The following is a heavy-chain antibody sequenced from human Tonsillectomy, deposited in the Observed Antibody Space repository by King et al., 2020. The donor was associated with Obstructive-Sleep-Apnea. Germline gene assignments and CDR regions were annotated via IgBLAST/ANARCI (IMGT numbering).Heavy chain of an antibody. J-gene: IGHJ6*02. CDR1: GGSISTYY. CDR2: ISYSGSS. V-gene: IGHV4-59*08. Sequence: LQLQESGPGLVKPSETLSLTCTVSGGSISTYYWSWIRQPPGKGLEWIGYISYSGSSNYNPSLKSRVTISADTTKNQFSLKRSSVTAADTAVYYCARLSYDSRGYPYGMDVWGQGTTVTVSS. D-gene: IGHD3-22*01. CDR3: ARLSYDSRGYPYGMDV.